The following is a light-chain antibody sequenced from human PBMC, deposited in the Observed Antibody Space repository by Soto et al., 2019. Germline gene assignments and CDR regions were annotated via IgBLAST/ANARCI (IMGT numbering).Light chain of an antibody. Sequence: EVVMTQSPATLSVSPGERATLSCRASQSVSSNLAWYQQKPGQAPRLLIYGASTRATGIPARFSGSGSATEFTLTISSLQSEDFAVYYCQQYNSWPLYTFGQGTKLEIK. J-gene: IGKJ2*01. V-gene: IGKV3D-15*01. CDR3: QQYNSWPLYT. CDR1: QSVSSN. CDR2: GAS.